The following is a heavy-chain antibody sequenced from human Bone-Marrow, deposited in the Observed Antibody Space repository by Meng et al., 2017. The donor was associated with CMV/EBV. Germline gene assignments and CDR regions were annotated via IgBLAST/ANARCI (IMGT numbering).Heavy chain of an antibody. V-gene: IGHV3-74*01. J-gene: IGHJ6*02. CDR1: GFTFSSYW. CDR3: ARRRGYCSSTSCPVKNYYYGMDV. CDR2: INSDGSST. D-gene: IGHD2-2*01. Sequence: GGSLRLSCAASGFTFSSYWMHWVRQAPGKGLVWVSRINSDGSSTSYADSVKGRFTISRDNAKNSLYLQMNSLRAEDTAVYYCARRRGYCSSTSCPVKNYYYGMDVWGQGTTVTGSS.